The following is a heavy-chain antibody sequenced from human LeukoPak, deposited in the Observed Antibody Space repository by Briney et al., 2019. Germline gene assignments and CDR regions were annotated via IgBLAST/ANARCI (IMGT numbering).Heavy chain of an antibody. CDR2: YTSGST. CDR3: ARLLKPGGYYYYYGMDV. D-gene: IGHD3-16*01. V-gene: IGHV4-4*09. Sequence: YTSGSTNYNPSLKSRVTISVDTSKNQFSLKLSSVTAADTAVYYCARLLKPGGYYYYYGMDVWGQGTTVTVSS. J-gene: IGHJ6*02.